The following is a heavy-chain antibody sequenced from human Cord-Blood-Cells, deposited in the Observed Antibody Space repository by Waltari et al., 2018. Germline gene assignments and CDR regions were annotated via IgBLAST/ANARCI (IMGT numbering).Heavy chain of an antibody. J-gene: IGHJ3*02. CDR1: GFTVSSNH. V-gene: IGHV3-53*01. CDR2: IYSGGST. Sequence: EVQLVESGGGLIQPGGSLRLSCAASGFTVSSNHMSWVRQAPGKGLEWVSVIYSGGSTYYADSVKGRFTISRDNSKNTLYLQMNSLRAEDTAVYYCARGFCSSTSCYAFDIWGQGTMVTVSS. CDR3: ARGFCSSTSCYAFDI. D-gene: IGHD2-2*01.